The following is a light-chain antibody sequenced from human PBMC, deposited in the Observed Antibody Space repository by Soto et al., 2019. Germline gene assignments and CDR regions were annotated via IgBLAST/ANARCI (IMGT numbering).Light chain of an antibody. Sequence: EIVLTQSPATLSLSPGERATLSCRASQSVSSYLAWYQQKPGQAPRLLIYDASNRATGIPARFSGSGSGTDFTLTISSLEPEDFAVYYCQQRSNWRLTXGGGTKVEIK. CDR3: QQRSNWRLT. CDR1: QSVSSY. V-gene: IGKV3-11*01. CDR2: DAS. J-gene: IGKJ4*01.